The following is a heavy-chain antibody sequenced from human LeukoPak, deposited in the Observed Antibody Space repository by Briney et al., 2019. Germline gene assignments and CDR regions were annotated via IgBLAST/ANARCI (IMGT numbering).Heavy chain of an antibody. CDR2: INPSGGST. J-gene: IGHJ6*03. CDR3: ARSPYYDFWSGYWGTDYYYYMDV. CDR1: GYTFTSYY. D-gene: IGHD3-3*01. V-gene: IGHV1-46*01. Sequence: ASVKVSCKASGYTFTSYYMHWVRQAPGQGLEWMGIINPSGGSTSYAQKFQGRVTMTRDMSTSTVYMELSRLRSDDTAVYYCARSPYYDFWSGYWGTDYYYYMDVWGKGTTVTVSS.